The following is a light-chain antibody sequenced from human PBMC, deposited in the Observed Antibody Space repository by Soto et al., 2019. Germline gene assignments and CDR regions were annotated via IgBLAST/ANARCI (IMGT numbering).Light chain of an antibody. CDR1: QSVCSN. V-gene: IGKV3-15*01. J-gene: IGKJ1*01. CDR3: QHYNNLWA. CDR2: GAS. Sequence: EIVMTQSPDTLSVSPGARATLSCRASQSVCSNLACYQQKPGQVPRLLIYGASTRVTGIPARFSGSGSGTEFTLTISSLQSEDFAVYYCQHYNNLWAFGQGTRVEI.